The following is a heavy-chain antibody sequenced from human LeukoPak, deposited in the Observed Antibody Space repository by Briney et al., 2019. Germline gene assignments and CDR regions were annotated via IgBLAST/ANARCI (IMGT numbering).Heavy chain of an antibody. V-gene: IGHV4-59*02. CDR2: ISYSGST. CDR3: ARESYYYTSGSYHPDYYFDY. CDR1: GASVSSYY. J-gene: IGHJ4*02. D-gene: IGHD3-10*01. Sequence: SSETLSLTCTVSGASVSSYYWNWIRQPPGKGLEWIGYISYSGSTDYNPSLKSRVTISVDTSKNQFSLRLSSVTAADTAVYYCARESYYYTSGSYHPDYYFDYWGQGTLVTVSS.